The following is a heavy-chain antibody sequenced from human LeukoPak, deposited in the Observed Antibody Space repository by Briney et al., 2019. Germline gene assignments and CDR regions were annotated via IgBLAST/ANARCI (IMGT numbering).Heavy chain of an antibody. J-gene: IGHJ4*02. CDR2: IDYSGGST. CDR3: ARGFPPAH. CDR1: GFTLSSYE. D-gene: IGHD3-10*01. Sequence: PGGSLRLSCTASGFTLSSYEMSWIRQAPGRGLEWVSSIDYSGGSTHYADSVMGRFTISRDSSKNTLYLQMKSLRAEDTAVYYCARGFPPAHWGQGTLVTVSS. V-gene: IGHV3-23*01.